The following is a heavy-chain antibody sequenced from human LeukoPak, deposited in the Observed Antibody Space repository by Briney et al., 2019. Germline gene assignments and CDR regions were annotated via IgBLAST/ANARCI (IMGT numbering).Heavy chain of an antibody. Sequence: GGSLRLSCAASGFTVSSYGMHWVRQAPGKGLEWVAVISYDGSNKYYADSVKGRFTISRDNSKNTLYLQMNSLRAEDTAVYYCAKDSAEEVVTHDYWGQGTLVTVSS. CDR1: GFTVSSYG. CDR2: ISYDGSNK. CDR3: AKDSAEEVVTHDY. D-gene: IGHD2-21*02. V-gene: IGHV3-30*18. J-gene: IGHJ4*02.